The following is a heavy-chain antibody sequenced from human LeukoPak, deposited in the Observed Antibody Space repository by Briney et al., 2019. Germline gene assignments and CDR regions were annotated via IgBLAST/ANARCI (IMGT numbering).Heavy chain of an antibody. CDR3: ATLKRRAYFDY. J-gene: IGHJ4*02. Sequence: GGSLRLSCAASGFTFSDYYMSWIRQAPGKGLEWVSYISSSGSTIYYADSVKGRFTISRDNAKNSLYLQMNGLRAEDTAVYYCATLKRRAYFDYWGQGTLVTVSS. CDR2: ISSSGSTI. V-gene: IGHV3-11*01. CDR1: GFTFSDYY.